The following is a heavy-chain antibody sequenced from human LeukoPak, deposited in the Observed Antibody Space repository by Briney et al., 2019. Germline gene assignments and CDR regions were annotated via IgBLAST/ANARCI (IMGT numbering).Heavy chain of an antibody. CDR3: ARGGYGYYYGSGSYYDYYYYYMDV. V-gene: IGHV1-46*01. J-gene: IGHJ6*03. Sequence: ASVKVSCKASGYTFTSYYMHWVRQAPGQGLEWMGIINPSGGSTSYAQKFQGRVTMTRDTSTSTVYMELSSLRSEDTAVYYCARGGYGYYYGSGSYYDYYYYYMDVWGKGTTVTISS. CDR1: GYTFTSYY. CDR2: INPSGGST. D-gene: IGHD3-10*01.